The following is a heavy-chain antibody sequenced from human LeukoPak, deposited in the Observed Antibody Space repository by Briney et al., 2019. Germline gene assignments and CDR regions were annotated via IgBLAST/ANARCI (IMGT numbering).Heavy chain of an antibody. D-gene: IGHD5-18*01. CDR2: ISYDGSNK. J-gene: IGHJ4*02. CDR3: AGGSGFLKADYMKGDY. CDR1: GFTFSSYA. V-gene: IGHV3-30-3*01. Sequence: GGSLRLSCAASGFTFSSYAMHWVRQAPGKGLEWVAVISYDGSNKYYADSVKGRFTISRDDSKDTLYLQMNSLRAEDTAVYYCAGGSGFLKADYMKGDYWGQGTLVTVSS.